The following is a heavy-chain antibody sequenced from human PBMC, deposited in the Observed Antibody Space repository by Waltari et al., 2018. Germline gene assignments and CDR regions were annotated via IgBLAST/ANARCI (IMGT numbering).Heavy chain of an antibody. J-gene: IGHJ4*02. CDR1: GGSISSHY. CDR2: IYYSGST. Sequence: QVQLQESGPGLVKPSETLSLTCTVSGGSISSHYWSWIRQPPGKGLEWIGYIYYSGSTNYNPSLKSRVTISVDTSKNQFSLKLSSVTAADTALYYCAKDYGSSWSGYFDYWGQGTLVTVSS. CDR3: AKDYGSSWSGYFDY. V-gene: IGHV4-59*11. D-gene: IGHD6-13*01.